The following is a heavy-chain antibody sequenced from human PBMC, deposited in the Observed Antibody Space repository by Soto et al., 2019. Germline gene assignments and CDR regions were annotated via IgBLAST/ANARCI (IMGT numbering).Heavy chain of an antibody. CDR3: ARDQISEDYGDQFDY. CDR2: ISYDGSDE. V-gene: IGHV3-30*03. CDR1: GFTFSSHG. Sequence: QVQLVESGGGVVQPGRSLRLSCAASGFTFSSHGMHWVRQAPGKGLEWVAVISYDGSDESYADSVKGRFTISRDNSKNTLYLQMNSLRPEDTAVYYCARDQISEDYGDQFDYWGQGTLVTVSS. D-gene: IGHD4-17*01. J-gene: IGHJ4*02.